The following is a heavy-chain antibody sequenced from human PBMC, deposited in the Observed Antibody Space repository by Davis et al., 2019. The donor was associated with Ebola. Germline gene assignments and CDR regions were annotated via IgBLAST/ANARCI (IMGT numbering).Heavy chain of an antibody. J-gene: IGHJ6*02. CDR2: IKQDGSEI. V-gene: IGHV3-7*01. CDR1: GFTFSSYW. CDR3: ARVGGIKGDV. Sequence: GESLKISCAVSGFTFSSYWMSWVRQAPGKGLEWVANIKQDGSEIHYVDSVKGRFTISRDNTKNSLYLQMNSLRAEDTAVYYCARVGGIKGDVWGQGTTVTVSS. D-gene: IGHD3-10*01.